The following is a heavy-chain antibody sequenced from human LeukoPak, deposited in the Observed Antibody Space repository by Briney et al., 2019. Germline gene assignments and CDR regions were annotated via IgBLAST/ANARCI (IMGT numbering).Heavy chain of an antibody. Sequence: SETLSLTCTVSGYSISSGFFWGWIRQPPGKGLEWIGIIYHSGSPFYNPPLKSRVTISVDTSKNQFSLRLSSVTAADTAVYYCARGTSMVRGGSAFGYWGQGTLVTVSS. CDR3: ARGTSMVRGGSAFGY. CDR1: GYSISSGFF. J-gene: IGHJ4*02. V-gene: IGHV4-38-2*02. CDR2: IYHSGSP. D-gene: IGHD3-10*01.